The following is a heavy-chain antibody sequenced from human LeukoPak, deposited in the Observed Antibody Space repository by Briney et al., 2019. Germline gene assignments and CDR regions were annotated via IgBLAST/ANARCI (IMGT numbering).Heavy chain of an antibody. D-gene: IGHD3-9*01. CDR1: GGSISSSSYY. V-gene: IGHV4-39*01. CDR3: ARQYDILTAFDS. J-gene: IGHJ4*02. Sequence: SETLSLTCTVSGGSISSSSYYWGWIRQPPGKGLEWIGSIYYSGSTYYNPSLKSRVTISVDTSKNQFSLNLSSVTAADTALYYCARQYDILTAFDSWGQGTLVTVSS. CDR2: IYYSGST.